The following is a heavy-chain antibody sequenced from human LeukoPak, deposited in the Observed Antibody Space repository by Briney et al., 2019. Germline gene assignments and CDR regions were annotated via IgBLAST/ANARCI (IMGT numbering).Heavy chain of an antibody. Sequence: PGGSLRLSCAASGFTFSTYWMNWYRQAPGKGLEWGGNINQDASEINYVDSVRCRFTIARETAKNSLHLQMNSPRAEDTAVYYCATDSDNSDWQTRFASWGQGTLVTASS. CDR2: INQDASEI. J-gene: IGHJ4*02. V-gene: IGHV3-7*01. CDR3: ATDSDNSDWQTRFAS. D-gene: IGHD2-21*02. CDR1: GFTFSTYW.